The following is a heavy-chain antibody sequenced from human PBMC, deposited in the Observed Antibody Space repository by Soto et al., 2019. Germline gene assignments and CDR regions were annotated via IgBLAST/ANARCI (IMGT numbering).Heavy chain of an antibody. V-gene: IGHV4-59*01. CDR3: ARDRAARPTGWFDP. CDR2: IYYSGST. D-gene: IGHD6-6*01. J-gene: IGHJ5*02. Sequence: SETLSLTCTVSGGSISSYYWSWIRQPPGKGLEWIGYIYYSGSTNYNPSLKSRVTISVDTSKNQFSLKLSSVTAADTAVYYCARDRAARPTGWFDPWGQGTLVTV. CDR1: GGSISSYY.